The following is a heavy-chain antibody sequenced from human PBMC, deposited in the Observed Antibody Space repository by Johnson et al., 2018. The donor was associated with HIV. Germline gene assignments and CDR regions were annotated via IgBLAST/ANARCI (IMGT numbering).Heavy chain of an antibody. V-gene: IGHV3-15*01. CDR2: IKSKTDGGTT. CDR1: GFTFSNAW. D-gene: IGHD3-22*01. Sequence: VQLVESGGGLVKPGGSLRLSCVGSGFTFSNAWMSWVRQAPGQGLEWIGRIKSKTDGGTTDYAGTVKGRFTITRDDSKNTLYLQMNSLKTEDTAVYYCTTGSSGSNAFDIWGQGTMVTVSS. J-gene: IGHJ3*02. CDR3: TTGSSGSNAFDI.